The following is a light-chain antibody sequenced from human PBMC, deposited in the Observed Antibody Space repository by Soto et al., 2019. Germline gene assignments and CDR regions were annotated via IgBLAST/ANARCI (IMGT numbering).Light chain of an antibody. Sequence: EIVLTQSPGTLSLSPGERATLSCMASQSVNSNLAWYQQKPGQAPTLLIYGASTRATGFPARFSGSGSGTEFTLTISSLQSEDFAVYYCQQYNNWPRTFGQGTKVDIK. CDR1: QSVNSN. J-gene: IGKJ1*01. CDR2: GAS. V-gene: IGKV3-15*01. CDR3: QQYNNWPRT.